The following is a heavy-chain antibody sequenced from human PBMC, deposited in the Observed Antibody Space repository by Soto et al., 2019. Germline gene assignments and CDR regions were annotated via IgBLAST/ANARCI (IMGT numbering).Heavy chain of an antibody. J-gene: IGHJ4*02. D-gene: IGHD3-16*01. CDR3: ARGHDGYVDN. CDR2: TYYRSKWYK. CDR1: GDSVSSNSVA. V-gene: IGHV6-1*01. Sequence: PSQTLSLTCAISGDSVSSNSVAWNLIRQSPSRGLEWLGRTYYRSKWYKGYAVSVKSRITINPDTSKNQFSLQLNPVTPEDTAVYYCARGHDGYVDNWGQGTLVTVSS.